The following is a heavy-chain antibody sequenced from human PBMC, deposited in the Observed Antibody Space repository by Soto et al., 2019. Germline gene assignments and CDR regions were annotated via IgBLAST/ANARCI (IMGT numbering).Heavy chain of an antibody. CDR1: GGSISSSGYY. V-gene: IGHV4-39*01. D-gene: IGHD3-22*01. J-gene: IGHJ4*02. CDR3: ARRQQLAGGYVDY. CDR2: IYYSGST. Sequence: PSETLSLTCTVSGGSISSSGYYWGWIRQPPGKGLECIGSIYYSGSTYYNPSLKSRVTISVDTSKNQFSLKLSSVTAADTAVYYCARRQQLAGGYVDYWGQGTLVTDSS.